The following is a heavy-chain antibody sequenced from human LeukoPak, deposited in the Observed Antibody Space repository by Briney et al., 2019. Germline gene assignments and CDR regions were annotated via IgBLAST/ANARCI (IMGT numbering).Heavy chain of an antibody. CDR3: ARAYYYDSSGYSDFQH. CDR2: IWYDGSNK. CDR1: GFTFSSYG. V-gene: IGHV3-30*19. D-gene: IGHD3-22*01. Sequence: GGSLRLSCAASGFTFSSYGMHWVRQAPGKGLEWVAVIWYDGSNKYYADSVKGRFTISRDNSKNTLYLQMNSLRAEDTAVYYCARAYYYDSSGYSDFQHWGQGTLVTVSS. J-gene: IGHJ1*01.